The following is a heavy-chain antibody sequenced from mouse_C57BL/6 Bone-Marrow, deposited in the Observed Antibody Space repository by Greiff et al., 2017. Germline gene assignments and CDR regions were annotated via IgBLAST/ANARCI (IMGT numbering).Heavy chain of an antibody. V-gene: IGHV1-15*01. CDR3: TKSTTVVANDAMDY. J-gene: IGHJ4*01. CDR2: IDPDTGGT. D-gene: IGHD1-1*01. CDR1: GYKFTDYE. Sequence: VQLQQSGAELVRPGASVTLSCKASGYKFTDYEMTWVKQTPVHGLAWIGAIDPDTGGTAYNQKFKGKAILTVDKSSSTADMELRSLTSEDSAGYYCTKSTTVVANDAMDYWGQGTSVTVSS.